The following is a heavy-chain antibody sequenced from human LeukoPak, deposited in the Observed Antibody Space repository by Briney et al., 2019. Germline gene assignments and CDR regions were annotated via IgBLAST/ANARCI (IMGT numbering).Heavy chain of an antibody. V-gene: IGHV4-30-4*08. D-gene: IGHD6-13*01. CDR2: IYYSGST. J-gene: IGHJ5*02. Sequence: SWIRQPPGKGLEWIGYIYYSGSTYYNPSLKSRVTISVDTSKNQFSLKLSSVTAADTAVYYCARGVEEPAAGTRWFDPWGQGTLVTVSS. CDR3: ARGVEEPAAGTRWFDP.